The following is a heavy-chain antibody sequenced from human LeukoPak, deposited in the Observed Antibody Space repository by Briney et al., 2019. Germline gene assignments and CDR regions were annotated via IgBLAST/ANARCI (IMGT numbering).Heavy chain of an antibody. Sequence: GGSLRLSCAASGFTFSSYGMHWVRQAPGKGLEWVAFIRYDGSNKYYADSVKGRFTISRDNSKNTLYLQMNSLRAEDTAVYYRVRDPVVTATADHYFDYWGQGTLVTVSS. J-gene: IGHJ4*02. CDR3: VRDPVVTATADHYFDY. CDR1: GFTFSSYG. CDR2: IRYDGSNK. V-gene: IGHV3-30*02. D-gene: IGHD2-21*02.